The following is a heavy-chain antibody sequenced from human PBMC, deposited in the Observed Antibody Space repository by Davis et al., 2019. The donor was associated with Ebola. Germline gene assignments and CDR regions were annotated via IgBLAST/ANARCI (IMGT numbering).Heavy chain of an antibody. CDR2: INPHNGNT. D-gene: IGHD2-8*01. CDR1: GYTFTSYG. Sequence: ASVKVSCKASGYTFTSYGITWVRQAPGQGLEWMGWINPHNGNTNYAQNVQGRVTMTTDTSTSTAYMEVGILRSDDTAVYYCASNQYCTNGVCYTRAYGMDVWGKGTTVTVSS. J-gene: IGHJ6*04. CDR3: ASNQYCTNGVCYTRAYGMDV. V-gene: IGHV1-18*04.